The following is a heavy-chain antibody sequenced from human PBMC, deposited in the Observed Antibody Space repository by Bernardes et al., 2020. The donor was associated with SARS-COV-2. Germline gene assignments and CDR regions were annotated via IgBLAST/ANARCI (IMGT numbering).Heavy chain of an antibody. Sequence: GRSLRLSSTASGFTFSRYAIRWVRQAPGKGLEWVSSTSGSGSSPYYADSVKGRFTISRDNSKNTLFLQMNSLRAEDTAVDYCAEGAVGLVRGVVPNWFDPWGQGTLVTVSS. CDR3: AEGAVGLVRGVVPNWFDP. D-gene: IGHD3-10*01. CDR2: TSGSGSSP. V-gene: IGHV3-23*01. CDR1: GFTFSRYA. J-gene: IGHJ5*02.